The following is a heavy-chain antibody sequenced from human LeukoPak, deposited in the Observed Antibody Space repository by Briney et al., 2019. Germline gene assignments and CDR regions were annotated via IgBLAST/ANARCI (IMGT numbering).Heavy chain of an antibody. Sequence: PGGSLRLSCAASGFTFSSYNMNWVRQAPGKGLEWVSSISSSSSFIYYVDSIKDRFTISRDNAKDSLYLQMNSLRAEDTAVYYCARDYYGSGVLDYWGQGTLVTVSS. V-gene: IGHV3-21*01. CDR1: GFTFSSYN. D-gene: IGHD3-10*01. CDR3: ARDYYGSGVLDY. J-gene: IGHJ4*02. CDR2: ISSSSSFI.